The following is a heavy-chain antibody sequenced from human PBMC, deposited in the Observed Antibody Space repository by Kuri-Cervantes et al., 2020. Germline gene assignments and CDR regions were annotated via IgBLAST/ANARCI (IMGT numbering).Heavy chain of an antibody. J-gene: IGHJ4*02. CDR2: IIPIFGTA. CDR3: ARDRLRHRDDILTPAGY. CDR1: GGTFSSYA. D-gene: IGHD3-9*01. Sequence: SVKVSCKASGGTFSSYAISWVRQAPGQGLEWMGGIIPIFGTANYAQKFQGRVTMTTDTSTSTAYMELRSLRSDDTAVYYCARDRLRHRDDILTPAGYWGQGTLVTVSS. V-gene: IGHV1-69*05.